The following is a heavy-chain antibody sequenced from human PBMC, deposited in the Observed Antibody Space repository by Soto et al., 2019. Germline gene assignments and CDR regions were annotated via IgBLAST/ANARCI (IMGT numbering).Heavy chain of an antibody. CDR3: ARSVAAHFDY. J-gene: IGHJ4*02. D-gene: IGHD6-13*01. Sequence: QLQLQQWGAGLLKPSETLSLTCAVYGGSVSGYYWSWIRQPPGKGLEWIGEIKHSGSTNYNPSLKSRVTISVDTSNNQFSLKLSSVTAADTAVYYCARSVAAHFDYWGQGTLVTVSS. CDR1: GGSVSGYY. CDR2: IKHSGST. V-gene: IGHV4-34*01.